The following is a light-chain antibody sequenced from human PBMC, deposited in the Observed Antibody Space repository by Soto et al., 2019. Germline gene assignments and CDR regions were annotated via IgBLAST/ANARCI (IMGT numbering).Light chain of an antibody. Sequence: EIVLTQSPGTLSLSPGERATLSCRASQSVLSSDLAWYQQKPGQAPRLLIYVTSSRAAGIPDRFSGSGSGTDFTLTISRLEPEDFAVYYCQQYGSSPWTFGQGTKVEV. J-gene: IGKJ1*01. V-gene: IGKV3-20*01. CDR1: QSVLSSD. CDR2: VTS. CDR3: QQYGSSPWT.